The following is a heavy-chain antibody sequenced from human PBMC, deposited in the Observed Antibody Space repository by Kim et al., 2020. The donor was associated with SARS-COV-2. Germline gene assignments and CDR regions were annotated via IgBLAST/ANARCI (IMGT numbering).Heavy chain of an antibody. CDR3: ARIRVVYARPLGYYYYGMDV. CDR1: GGTFSSYA. V-gene: IGHV1-69*13. CDR2: IIPIFGTA. D-gene: IGHD2-8*02. Sequence: SVKVSCKASGGTFSSYAISWVRQAPGQGLEWMGGIIPIFGTANYAQKFQGRVTITADESTSTAYMELSSLRSEDTAVYYCARIRVVYARPLGYYYYGMDVWGQGTTVTVSS. J-gene: IGHJ6*02.